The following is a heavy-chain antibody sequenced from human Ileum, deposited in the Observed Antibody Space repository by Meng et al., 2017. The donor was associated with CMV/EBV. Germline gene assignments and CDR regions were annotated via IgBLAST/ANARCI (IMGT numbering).Heavy chain of an antibody. CDR2: IKNDGTFT. Sequence: GSLRLSCAASGFTFSSYWMHWVRQVPGKGLVWVSSIKNDGTFTACADSVKGRFTVSRDNAKSTVYLQMNSLRAEDTAVYYCATNGGGELRDAFDIWGQGTMVTGSS. V-gene: IGHV3-74*01. CDR3: ATNGGGELRDAFDI. CDR1: GFTFSSYW. J-gene: IGHJ3*02. D-gene: IGHD1-26*01.